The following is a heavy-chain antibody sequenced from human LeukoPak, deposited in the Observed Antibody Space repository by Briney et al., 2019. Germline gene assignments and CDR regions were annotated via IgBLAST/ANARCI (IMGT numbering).Heavy chain of an antibody. CDR1: GDSVSSNSAA. CDR2: TYYRSKWYN. J-gene: IGHJ3*02. D-gene: IGHD2-2*01. CDR3: ARDLSPYCSSTSCYSDAFDI. Sequence: SQTLSLTCAISGDSVSSNSAAWNWIRQSPSRGLEWLGRTYYRSKWYNDYAVSVKSRITTNPDTSKNQFSLQLNSVTPEDTAVYYCARDLSPYCSSTSCYSDAFDIWGQGTMVTVSS. V-gene: IGHV6-1*01.